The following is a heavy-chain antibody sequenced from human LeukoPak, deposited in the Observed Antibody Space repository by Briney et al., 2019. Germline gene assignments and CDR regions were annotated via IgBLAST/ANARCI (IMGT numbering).Heavy chain of an antibody. CDR1: GGTFSSYA. CDR3: ARDQGELRFLEWGPKYNWFDP. J-gene: IGHJ5*02. V-gene: IGHV1-2*02. Sequence: ASVKVSCKASGGTFSSYAISWVRQAPGQGLEWMGWINPNSGGTNYAQKFQGRVTMTRDTSISTACMELSRLRSDDTAVYYCARDQGELRFLEWGPKYNWFDPWGQGTLVTVSS. D-gene: IGHD3-3*01. CDR2: INPNSGGT.